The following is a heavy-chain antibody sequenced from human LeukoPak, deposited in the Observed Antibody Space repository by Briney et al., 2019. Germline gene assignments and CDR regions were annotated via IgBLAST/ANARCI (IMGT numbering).Heavy chain of an antibody. CDR3: AREPPCSSTSCYSYWFDP. Sequence: ASVKVSCKASGGTFSSYAISWVRQAPGQGLEWMGWINTNTGNPTYAQGFTGRFVFSLDTSVSTAYLQISSLKAEDTAVYYCAREPPCSSTSCYSYWFDPWGQGTLVTVSS. D-gene: IGHD2-2*02. CDR1: GGTFSSYA. V-gene: IGHV7-4-1*02. J-gene: IGHJ5*02. CDR2: INTNTGNP.